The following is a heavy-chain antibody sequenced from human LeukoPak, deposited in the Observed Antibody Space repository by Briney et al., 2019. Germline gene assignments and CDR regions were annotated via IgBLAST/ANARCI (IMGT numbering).Heavy chain of an antibody. CDR1: GGSISSYY. V-gene: IGHV4-59*08. Sequence: SETLSLTCTVSGGSISSYYWNRIRQPPGKGLEWIWYIYYRGRTNYHPSLKSRVTISVDTAKTQSSLKLSSVTAADTAVYYCARRTKGWGQGTLVTVSS. CDR3: ARRTKG. J-gene: IGHJ4*02. CDR2: IYYRGRT.